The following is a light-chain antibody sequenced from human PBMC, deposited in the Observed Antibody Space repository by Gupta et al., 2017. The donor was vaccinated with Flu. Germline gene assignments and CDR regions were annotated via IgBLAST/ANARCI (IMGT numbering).Light chain of an antibody. Sequence: QSVLTQPPSVSAAPGQKVTISCSGSSSNIGNNYVSWYQQLPGTAPKLLIYDNNKQPSGIPDQFSGSKSGTSATLGITGLQTGDEADYYCGTWDSSLSANWVFGGGTKLTVL. CDR1: SSNIGNNY. CDR2: DNN. CDR3: GTWDSSLSANWV. V-gene: IGLV1-51*01. J-gene: IGLJ3*02.